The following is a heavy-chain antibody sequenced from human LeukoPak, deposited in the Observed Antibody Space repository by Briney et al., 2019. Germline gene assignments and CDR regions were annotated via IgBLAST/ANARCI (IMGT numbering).Heavy chain of an antibody. J-gene: IGHJ6*02. CDR3: ARDLIYYDILTGYYEGRHYGMDV. CDR2: IYYSGST. V-gene: IGHV4-39*07. CDR1: GGSISSGGYY. Sequence: PSQTLSLTCTVSGGSISSGGYYWGWIRQPPGKGLEWIGSIYYSGSTYYNPSLKSRVTISVDTSKNQFSLKLSSVTAADTAVYYCARDLIYYDILTGYYEGRHYGMDVWGQGTTVTVSS. D-gene: IGHD3-9*01.